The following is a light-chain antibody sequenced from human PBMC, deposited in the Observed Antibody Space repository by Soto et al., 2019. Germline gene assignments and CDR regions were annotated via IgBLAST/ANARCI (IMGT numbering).Light chain of an antibody. V-gene: IGKV1-5*01. CDR3: QQYSIYPYS. CDR2: DAS. J-gene: IGKJ2*03. Sequence: EIQMTQSPSTLSASAGDRVTITCRASQSLSTWLAWYQQRPGKPPKLVIYDASTLESGVPSRFSGGGSGTEFTLTISSLQPDDFATYYGQQYSIYPYSFGQGTKLEI. CDR1: QSLSTW.